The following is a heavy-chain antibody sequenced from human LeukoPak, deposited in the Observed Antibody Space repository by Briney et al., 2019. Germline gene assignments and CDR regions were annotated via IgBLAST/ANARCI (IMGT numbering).Heavy chain of an antibody. Sequence: ASVKVSCKASGGTFSSYAISWVRQAPGQGLEWMGGNIPIFGTANYAQKFQGRVTITADESTSTAYMELSSLRSEDTAVYYCANIRFLEWLSDYWGQGTLVTVSS. V-gene: IGHV1-69*13. J-gene: IGHJ4*02. CDR1: GGTFSSYA. CDR3: ANIRFLEWLSDY. CDR2: NIPIFGTA. D-gene: IGHD3-3*01.